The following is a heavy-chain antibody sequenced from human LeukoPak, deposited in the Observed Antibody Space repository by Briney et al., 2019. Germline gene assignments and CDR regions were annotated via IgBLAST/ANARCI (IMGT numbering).Heavy chain of an antibody. CDR1: GGSISSYY. J-gene: IGHJ5*02. V-gene: IGHV4-59*01. CDR3: ARDVFYGGNSGVSWFDP. D-gene: IGHD4-23*01. CDR2: IYYSGST. Sequence: PSETLSLTCTVSGGSISSYYWSWIRQPPGKGLEWIGYIYYSGSTNYNPSLKSRVTISVDTSKNQFSLKLSSVTAADTAVYYCARDVFYGGNSGVSWFDPWGQGTPVTVSS.